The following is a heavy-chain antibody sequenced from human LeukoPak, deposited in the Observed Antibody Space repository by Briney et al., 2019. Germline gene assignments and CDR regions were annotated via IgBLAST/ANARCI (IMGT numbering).Heavy chain of an antibody. CDR2: IWYGETKK. D-gene: IGHD3-10*01. V-gene: IGHV3-33*01. J-gene: IGHJ6*02. CDR3: AGSGPQGGYYYGMDV. Sequence: PGGSLRLSCAASGFTFSTYGMHWVRQAPGKGLEWVAVIWYGETKKDYADSVKGRFTISRDNSKNMLYLQMNSLRAEDTAVYYCAGSGPQGGYYYGMDVWGQGTTVTVS. CDR1: GFTFSTYG.